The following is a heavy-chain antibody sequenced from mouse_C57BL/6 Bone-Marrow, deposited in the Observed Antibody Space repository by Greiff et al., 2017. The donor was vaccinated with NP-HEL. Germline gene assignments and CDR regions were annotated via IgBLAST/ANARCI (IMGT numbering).Heavy chain of an antibody. CDR3: ARDDYDVDAY. CDR1: GYTFTSYG. D-gene: IGHD2-4*01. Sequence: QVHVKQSGAELARPGASVKLSCKASGYTFTSYGISWVKQRTGQGLEWIGEIYPRSGNTYYNEKFKGKATLTADKSSSTAYMELRSLTSEDSAVYFCARDDYDVDAYWGQGTLVTVSA. V-gene: IGHV1-81*01. CDR2: IYPRSGNT. J-gene: IGHJ3*01.